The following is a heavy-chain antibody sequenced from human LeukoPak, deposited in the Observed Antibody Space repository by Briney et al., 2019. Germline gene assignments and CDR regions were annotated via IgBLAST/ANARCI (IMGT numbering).Heavy chain of an antibody. V-gene: IGHV3-43*02. CDR3: ARDGYYTGSGYS. CDR1: GFALEDFS. D-gene: IGHD3-3*01. J-gene: IGHJ4*02. Sequence: GGSLRLSCTMSGFALEDFSMHWVRQPPGKGLEWVSLISGDSTITDYADSVKGRFTISRDNRRSSLYLQMSSLGIEDTGFYYCARDGYYTGSGYSWGQGTLVTVSS. CDR2: ISGDSTIT.